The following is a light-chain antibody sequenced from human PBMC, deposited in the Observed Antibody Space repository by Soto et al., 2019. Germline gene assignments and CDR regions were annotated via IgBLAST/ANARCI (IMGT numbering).Light chain of an antibody. J-gene: IGKJ4*01. Sequence: IQMTQSPSTLSASVGDRVTITCRASQSINSWLAWYQQKPGKAPKLLIYDASSLESGVPSRFSGSGSGTEFTLPISSLQPDDFATYYCQQYNSYPLTFGGGTKVEIK. CDR2: DAS. CDR3: QQYNSYPLT. V-gene: IGKV1-5*01. CDR1: QSINSW.